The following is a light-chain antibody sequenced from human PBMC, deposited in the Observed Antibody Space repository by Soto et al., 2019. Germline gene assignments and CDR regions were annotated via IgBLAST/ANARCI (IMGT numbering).Light chain of an antibody. CDR2: DVS. Sequence: QSALTQPRSVSGSPGQSVTISCTGTSSDVGGYNYVSWYQQHPGKAPKLMIYDVSKWPSGVPDRFSGSKSGNTASLTISGLQAEVEADYYCFSYAGNSLWVFGGGTKLTVL. CDR1: SSDVGGYNY. V-gene: IGLV2-11*01. J-gene: IGLJ3*02. CDR3: FSYAGNSLWV.